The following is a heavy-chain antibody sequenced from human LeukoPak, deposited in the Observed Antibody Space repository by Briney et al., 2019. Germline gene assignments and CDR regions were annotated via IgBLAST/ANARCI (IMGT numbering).Heavy chain of an antibody. CDR1: GDSISSYY. Sequence: SETLSLTCTVPGDSISSYYWSWIRQPPGKGLEWIGYIYYSGSTYNTSLKSRVHISVDTSKNQFSLKLSSVTAADTAVYYCAREFRSDIVVVVAAHYNWFDPWGQGTLVTVSS. V-gene: IGHV4-59*12. CDR2: IYYSGST. D-gene: IGHD2-15*01. J-gene: IGHJ5*02. CDR3: AREFRSDIVVVVAAHYNWFDP.